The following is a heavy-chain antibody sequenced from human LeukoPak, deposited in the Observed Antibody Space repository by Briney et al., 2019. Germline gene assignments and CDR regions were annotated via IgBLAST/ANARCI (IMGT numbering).Heavy chain of an antibody. V-gene: IGHV1-69*01. CDR2: IIPIFGTA. J-gene: IGHJ4*02. CDR1: GGTFSSYA. Sequence: SSVKVSCKASGGTFSSYAISWVRQAPGQGLEWMGGIIPIFGTANYAQKFQGRVTITADESTSTAYMELSSLRSEDTAVYYCARDTVANTPGGPLDYWGQGTLVTVAS. D-gene: IGHD4-11*01. CDR3: ARDTVANTPGGPLDY.